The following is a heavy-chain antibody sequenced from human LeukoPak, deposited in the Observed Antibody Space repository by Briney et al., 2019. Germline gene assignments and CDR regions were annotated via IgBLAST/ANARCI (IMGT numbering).Heavy chain of an antibody. CDR1: GGSCDDYY. D-gene: IGHD5-24*01. J-gene: IGHJ4*02. CDR2: IHPSGIF. V-gene: IGHV4-34*01. Sequence: SETLSLTCAVYGGSCDDYYCSWLRQPPGKGLEWIGEIHPSGIFYYNSSLLSRVTISIDTSKSQFSLRLTSVTAADTAFYYCARGRDRSKAGDHWGQGSLVTVSS. CDR3: ARGRDRSKAGDH.